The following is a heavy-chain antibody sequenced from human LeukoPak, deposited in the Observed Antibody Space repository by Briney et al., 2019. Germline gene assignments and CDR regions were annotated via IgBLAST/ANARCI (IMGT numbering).Heavy chain of an antibody. CDR2: ISYGGSPR. D-gene: IGHD5-18*01. Sequence: GGSLRLPCVGYGFTFRASPVHWVRQTPERGLEWVALISYGGSPRYYADFVKGRFTISRDDSRNTVYLQMNSLRGDDTALYFCATAGGYSYGSRFDRWGQGTLVTVSS. CDR3: ATAGGYSYGSRFDR. CDR1: GFTFRASP. J-gene: IGHJ4*02. V-gene: IGHV3-30*04.